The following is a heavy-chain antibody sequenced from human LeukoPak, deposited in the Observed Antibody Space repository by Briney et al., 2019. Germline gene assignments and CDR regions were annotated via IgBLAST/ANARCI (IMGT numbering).Heavy chain of an antibody. CDR2: IYTSGST. CDR1: GGSISRYY. J-gene: IGHJ5*02. D-gene: IGHD3-10*01. CDR3: ARLSDGSGSYYNT. V-gene: IGHV4-4*09. Sequence: SETLSLTCTVSGGSISRYYWSWIRQPPRKGLEWIGYIYTSGSTNYTPSLKSRVTISVDTSKNQFSLKLSSVTAADTAVYYCARLSDGSGSYYNTWGQGTLVTVSS.